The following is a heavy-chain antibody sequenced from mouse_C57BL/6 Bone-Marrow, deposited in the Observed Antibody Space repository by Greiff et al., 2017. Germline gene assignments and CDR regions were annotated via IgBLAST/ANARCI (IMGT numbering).Heavy chain of an antibody. V-gene: IGHV1-64*01. CDR3: ARLDDYRRGAMDY. Sequence: VQLQQSGAELVKPGASVKLSCKASGYTFTSYWMHWVKQRPGQGLEWIGMIHPNSGSTNYNEKFKSKATLTVDKSSSTSYMQLSSLTAEDSAVYYCARLDDYRRGAMDYWGQGTSVTVSS. J-gene: IGHJ4*01. CDR1: GYTFTSYW. D-gene: IGHD2-4*01. CDR2: IHPNSGST.